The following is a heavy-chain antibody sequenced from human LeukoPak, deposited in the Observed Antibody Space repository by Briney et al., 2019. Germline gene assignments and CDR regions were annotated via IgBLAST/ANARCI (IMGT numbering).Heavy chain of an antibody. J-gene: IGHJ6*03. Sequence: SETLSLTCTVSRGSISGYSWSWIRQSPGGGLEWIGYIYYSGDTAYNPSLRSRVTLSVDTSKNQFSLQLRSVTTADTAVYYCARAKAGITMVRGAVGYYYYMDVWGKGTTVTISS. CDR2: IYYSGDT. CDR3: ARAKAGITMVRGAVGYYYYMDV. D-gene: IGHD3-10*01. CDR1: RGSISGYS. V-gene: IGHV4-59*01.